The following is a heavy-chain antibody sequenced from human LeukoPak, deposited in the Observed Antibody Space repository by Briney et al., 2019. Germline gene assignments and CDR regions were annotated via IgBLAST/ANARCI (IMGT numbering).Heavy chain of an antibody. Sequence: SGGSLRLSCAASGFTFSSYGMHWVRQAPGKGLECVAVISYDGSNKYYADSVKGRFTISRDNSKNTLYLQMNSLRAEDTAVYYCAKDGMYSSPDFRGQGTLVTVSS. D-gene: IGHD6-13*01. V-gene: IGHV3-30*18. CDR1: GFTFSSYG. CDR2: ISYDGSNK. J-gene: IGHJ4*02. CDR3: AKDGMYSSPDF.